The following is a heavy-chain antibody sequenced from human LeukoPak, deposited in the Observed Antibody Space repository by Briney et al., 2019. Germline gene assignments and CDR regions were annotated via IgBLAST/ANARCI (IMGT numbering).Heavy chain of an antibody. J-gene: IGHJ6*03. V-gene: IGHV4-39*02. D-gene: IGHD5-18*01. CDR1: GGSITSSTYY. CDR2: FYYSGST. CDR3: ARVGYSYVINDWSRTGLGAYATKNYYHMDV. Sequence: PSETLSLTCTVSGGSITSSTYYWGWIRQPPGKGLEWIGSFYYSGSTYYNPSLRSRVTISVDMSKNHFSLKLSSVTAADTAVYFCARVGYSYVINDWSRTGLGAYATKNYYHMDVWGKGTTVTVSS.